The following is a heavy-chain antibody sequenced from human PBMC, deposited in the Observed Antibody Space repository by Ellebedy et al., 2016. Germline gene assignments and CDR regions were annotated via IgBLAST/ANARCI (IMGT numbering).Heavy chain of an antibody. D-gene: IGHD3-22*01. Sequence: SETLSLXXTVSGDSINSYYYIWIRKPAGKVLEWIGRMFTSGSTNYNPSLKSRVVVSVDTSKNQFSLTLTSVTAADTAVYYCARGEYYYDSSGYPEYWGQGTLVTVSS. CDR1: GDSINSYY. CDR2: MFTSGST. V-gene: IGHV4-4*07. CDR3: ARGEYYYDSSGYPEY. J-gene: IGHJ4*02.